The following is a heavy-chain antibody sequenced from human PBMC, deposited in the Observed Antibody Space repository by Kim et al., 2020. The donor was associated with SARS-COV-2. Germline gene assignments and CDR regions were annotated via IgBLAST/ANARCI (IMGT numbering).Heavy chain of an antibody. CDR1: GFTFSSYE. Sequence: GGSLRLSCAASGFTFSSYEMNWVRQAPGKGLEWVSYISSSGSTIYYADSVKGRFTISRDNAKNSLYLQMNSLRAEDTAVYYCARGGTYYDFWSGYYNYHYGMDVWGQGTTVTVSS. D-gene: IGHD3-3*01. J-gene: IGHJ6*02. CDR2: ISSSGSTI. V-gene: IGHV3-48*03. CDR3: ARGGTYYDFWSGYYNYHYGMDV.